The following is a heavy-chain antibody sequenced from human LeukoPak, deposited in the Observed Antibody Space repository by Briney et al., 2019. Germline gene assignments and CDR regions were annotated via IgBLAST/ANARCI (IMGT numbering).Heavy chain of an antibody. CDR1: GGSISSYY. V-gene: IGHV4-59*01. Sequence: SETLSLTCTVSGGSISSYYWSWIRQPPGKGLEWIGYIYYSGSTNYNPSLKSRVTISVDTSKNQFSLKLSSVTAADTAVYYCARGPITIFGVVIIQDSMDVWGQGTTVTVSS. CDR2: IYYSGST. CDR3: ARGPITIFGVVIIQDSMDV. J-gene: IGHJ6*02. D-gene: IGHD3-3*01.